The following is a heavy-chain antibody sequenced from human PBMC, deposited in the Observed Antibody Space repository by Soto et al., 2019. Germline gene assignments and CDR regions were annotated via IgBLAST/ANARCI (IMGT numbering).Heavy chain of an antibody. D-gene: IGHD5-18*01. J-gene: IGHJ3*02. V-gene: IGHV3-23*01. CDR3: AKTANGWFSAFDI. CDR2: ISGSGGTT. Sequence: GGSLRLSCAASGFTFSSYAMSWVRQAPGKGLEWVSAISGSGGTTYYADSAKGRFTFSRDNSKNTLYLQMNSLRAEDTAVYYCAKTANGWFSAFDIWGQGTMVTVSS. CDR1: GFTFSSYA.